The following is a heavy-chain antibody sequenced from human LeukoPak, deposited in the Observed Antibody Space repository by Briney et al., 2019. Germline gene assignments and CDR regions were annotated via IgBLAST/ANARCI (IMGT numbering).Heavy chain of an antibody. CDR3: ARGKEQQLYAFDI. CDR2: IWFDGSYK. J-gene: IGHJ3*02. D-gene: IGHD6-13*01. Sequence: GGSLRLSCAASGFTFSSYGMHWVRQAPGKGLEWVAVIWFDGSYKYYGDSVKGRFTISRDNSKNTLYLQMDNLSAEDTAVYYCARGKEQQLYAFDIWGQGTMVTVSS. V-gene: IGHV3-33*01. CDR1: GFTFSSYG.